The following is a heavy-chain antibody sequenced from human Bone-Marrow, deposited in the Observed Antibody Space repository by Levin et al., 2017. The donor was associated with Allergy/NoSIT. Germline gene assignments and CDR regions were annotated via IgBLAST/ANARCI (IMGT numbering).Heavy chain of an antibody. CDR3: ARVGCSSTSCYVGNWFDP. V-gene: IGHV1-18*01. CDR1: GYTFNSYA. Sequence: ASVKVSCKASGYTFNSYALSWVRQAPGQGLEWLAWINTYNGNTNYAQKVQGRVTLTTDTSTNTAYMELRSLRSDDTAVYYCARVGCSSTSCYVGNWFDPWGQGTLVTVTS. J-gene: IGHJ5*02. CDR2: INTYNGNT. D-gene: IGHD2-2*01.